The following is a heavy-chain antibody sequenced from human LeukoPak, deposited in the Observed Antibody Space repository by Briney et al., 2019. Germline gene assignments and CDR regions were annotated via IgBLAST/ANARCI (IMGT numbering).Heavy chain of an antibody. Sequence: GGSLRLSCAASGFTFSSYAMSWVRQAPGKGLEWVSAISGSGGSTYYADSVKGRFTISRDNSRNTVYLQMTSLRAEDTAVYYCASRGHVGSGTYSPYDYWGQGTLVTVSS. D-gene: IGHD3-10*01. CDR1: GFTFSSYA. V-gene: IGHV3-23*01. CDR2: ISGSGGST. J-gene: IGHJ4*02. CDR3: ASRGHVGSGTYSPYDY.